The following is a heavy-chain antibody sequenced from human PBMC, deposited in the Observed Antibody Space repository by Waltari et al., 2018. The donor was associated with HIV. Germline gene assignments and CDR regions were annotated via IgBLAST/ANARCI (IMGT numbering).Heavy chain of an antibody. J-gene: IGHJ4*02. CDR3: ARDPSPPILYDILTGYYFDY. CDR2: VRYDGSNK. V-gene: IGHV3-30*02. Sequence: QVQLVESGGGVVQPGGSLRLSCAASGFTFTTYAMHWVRQAPGKGLEWVAFVRYDGSNKYYSDSVKGRVTSSRDNSKNTLYLQMNSLRADDTAVYYCARDPSPPILYDILTGYYFDYWGQGTLVTVSS. CDR1: GFTFTTYA. D-gene: IGHD3-9*01.